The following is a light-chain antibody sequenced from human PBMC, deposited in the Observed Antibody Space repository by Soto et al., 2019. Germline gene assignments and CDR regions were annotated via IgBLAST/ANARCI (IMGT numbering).Light chain of an antibody. CDR2: KAS. Sequence: LQTAQSPSTPSPSVGDRLTLTFPASQSISSWLAWYQQKPGKAPKLLIYKASSLESGVPSRFSGSGSGTEFTLTISSLQPDDFATYYCQQYNSYSWTFGQGTKVDIK. V-gene: IGKV1-5*03. CDR1: QSISSW. J-gene: IGKJ1*01. CDR3: QQYNSYSWT.